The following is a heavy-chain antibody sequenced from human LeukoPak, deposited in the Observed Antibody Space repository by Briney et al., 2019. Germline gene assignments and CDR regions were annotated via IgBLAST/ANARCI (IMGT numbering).Heavy chain of an antibody. Sequence: PSETLSLTCTVSGGSISSGGYYWSWIRQPPGKGLEWIGYIYHSGSTYYNPSLKSRVTISVDRSKNQFSLKLSSVTAADTAVYYCASDSSSWYYFDYWGQGTLVTVSS. V-gene: IGHV4-30-2*01. CDR3: ASDSSSWYYFDY. CDR1: GGSISSGGYY. D-gene: IGHD6-13*01. J-gene: IGHJ4*02. CDR2: IYHSGST.